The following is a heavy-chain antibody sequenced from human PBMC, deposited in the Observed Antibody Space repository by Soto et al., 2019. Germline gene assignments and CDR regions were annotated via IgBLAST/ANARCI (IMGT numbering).Heavy chain of an antibody. CDR2: INPNSGGT. V-gene: IGHV1-2*04. Sequence: ASVKVSCKASGYTFTGYYMHWVRQAPGQGLEWMGWINPNSGGTNYAQKFQGWVTMTRDTSISTAYMELSRLRSDDTAVYYCAREHSLFRNYYYMDVWGKGTTVTVSS. CDR3: AREHSLFRNYYYMDV. J-gene: IGHJ6*03. CDR1: GYTFTGYY. D-gene: IGHD3-10*01.